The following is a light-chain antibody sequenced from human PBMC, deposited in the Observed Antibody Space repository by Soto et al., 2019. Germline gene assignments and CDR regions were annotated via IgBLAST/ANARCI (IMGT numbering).Light chain of an antibody. CDR1: SSDIGGYNY. CDR3: SSHTSSATLYV. Sequence: QSVLAQPASVSGSPGQSITISCTGTSSDIGGYNYVSWYQRHPGKAPKLMIYGVTNRPSGVSNRFSGSKSGNTASLTISGLQAEDEADYYCSSHTSSATLYVFGTGTKVTVL. J-gene: IGLJ1*01. CDR2: GVT. V-gene: IGLV2-14*01.